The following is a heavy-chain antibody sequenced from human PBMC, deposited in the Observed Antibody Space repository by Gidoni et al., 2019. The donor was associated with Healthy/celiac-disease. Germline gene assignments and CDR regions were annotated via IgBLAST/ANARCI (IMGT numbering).Heavy chain of an antibody. V-gene: IGHV1-2*02. J-gene: IGHJ6*02. CDR3: ARELCGGPPIIAARPACYYYGMDV. CDR1: GYTFTGYY. CDR2: INPNSGGT. Sequence: QVQPVQSGAEVKKPGASVKVSCTASGYTFTGYYMPWVRQAPGQGLEWMGWINPNSGGTNYAQKFQGRVTMTRDTSISTAYMELSRLRSDDTAVYYCARELCGGPPIIAARPACYYYGMDVWGQGTTVTVSS. D-gene: IGHD6-6*01.